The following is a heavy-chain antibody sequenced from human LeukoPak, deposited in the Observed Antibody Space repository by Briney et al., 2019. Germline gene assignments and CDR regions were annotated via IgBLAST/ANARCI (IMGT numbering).Heavy chain of an antibody. CDR3: ASATLRCSGGSCYEMDV. CDR2: IIPLFGTP. J-gene: IGHJ6*04. CDR1: GGTFSSYT. D-gene: IGHD2-15*01. V-gene: IGHV1-69*06. Sequence: ASVRVSCKASGGTFSSYTISWVRQAPGQGLEWMGGIIPLFGTPDYAQKFQDRLTITADKSTSTAYMELSSLRSEDTAVYYCASATLRCSGGSCYEMDVWGKGTTVTVSS.